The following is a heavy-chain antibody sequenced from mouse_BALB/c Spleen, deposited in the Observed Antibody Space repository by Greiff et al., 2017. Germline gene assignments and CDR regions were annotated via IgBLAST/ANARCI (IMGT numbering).Heavy chain of an antibody. CDR1: GYTFTSYW. J-gene: IGHJ2*01. CDR3: ARPSNWDSDY. V-gene: IGHV1-7*01. D-gene: IGHD4-1*02. Sequence: VKVVESGAELAKPGASVKMSCKASGYTFTSYWMHWVKQRPGQGLEWIGYINPSTGYTEYNQKFKDKATLTADKSSSTAYMQLSSLTSEDSAVYYCARPSNWDSDYWGQGTTLTVSS. CDR2: INPSTGYT.